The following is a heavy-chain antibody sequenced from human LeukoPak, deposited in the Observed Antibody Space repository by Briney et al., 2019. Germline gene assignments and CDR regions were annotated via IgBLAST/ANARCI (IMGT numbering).Heavy chain of an antibody. CDR2: MNPNSGNT. J-gene: IGHJ4*02. Sequence: GASVRVPCKSSGYTFTNYDINWVRQAPGHGLEWVGYMNPNSGNTVYAQKFQGRVTISRDTSIIYMELSSLRSEDTAMYYCVREGLDYWGQGTLVTVSS. V-gene: IGHV1-8*03. D-gene: IGHD3/OR15-3a*01. CDR1: GYTFTNYD. CDR3: VREGLDY.